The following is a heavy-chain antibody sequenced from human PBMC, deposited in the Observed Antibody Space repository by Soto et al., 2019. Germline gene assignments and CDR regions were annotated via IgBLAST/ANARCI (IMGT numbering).Heavy chain of an antibody. CDR1: GGSISSSSYY. J-gene: IGHJ4*02. D-gene: IGHD1-26*01. V-gene: IGHV4-61*05. CDR3: ARVVGRGSYYFDY. Sequence: SETLSLTCTVSGGSISSSSYYWGWIRQPPGKGLEWIGYIYYSGSTNYNPSLKSRVTISVDTSKNQFSLKLSSVTAADTAVYYFARVVGRGSYYFDYWGQGTLVSGSS. CDR2: IYYSGST.